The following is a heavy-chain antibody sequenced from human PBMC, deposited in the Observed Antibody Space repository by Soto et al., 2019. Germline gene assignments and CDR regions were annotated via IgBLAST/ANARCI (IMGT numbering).Heavy chain of an antibody. J-gene: IGHJ5*02. Sequence: PSETLSLTCTVSGGSISSYYWSWIRQPPGKGLEWIGYIYYSGSTNYNPSLKSRVTISVDTSKNQFSLKLSSVTAAGTAVYYCARARIQLSLNWFDPWGQGTLVTVSS. CDR2: IYYSGST. D-gene: IGHD5-18*01. V-gene: IGHV4-59*01. CDR3: ARARIQLSLNWFDP. CDR1: GGSISSYY.